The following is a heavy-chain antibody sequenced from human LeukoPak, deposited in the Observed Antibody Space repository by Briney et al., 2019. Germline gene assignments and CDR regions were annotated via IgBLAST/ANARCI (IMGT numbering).Heavy chain of an antibody. V-gene: IGHV4-34*01. D-gene: IGHD3-10*01. J-gene: IGHJ6*04. Sequence: SETLSLTCAVSGGSFSGYYWSWIRHPPGKGLEWIGEIYHSGSTNYTPSLKGRVTISVGTSKNQFSLKLSSVTAADTAVYYCARGSPPITMVRGVIPYGMDVWGKGTTVTVSS. CDR1: GGSFSGYY. CDR2: IYHSGST. CDR3: ARGSPPITMVRGVIPYGMDV.